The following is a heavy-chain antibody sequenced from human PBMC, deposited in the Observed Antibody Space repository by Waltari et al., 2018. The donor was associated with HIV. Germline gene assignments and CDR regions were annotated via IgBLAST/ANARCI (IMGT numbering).Heavy chain of an antibody. CDR3: ARLDFWLKYNFDY. CDR1: GFTFSNFA. CDR2: IRCGGHAP. Sequence: EVQLLESGGVLVQPGGSLRLACAASGFTFSNFAMSWVRQAPGKVVGGVSGIRCGGHAPFYADSVKGRFTISRDNSKNTLYLQMHSLRAEDTAVYYCARLDFWLKYNFDYWGQGTLVTVSS. V-gene: IGHV3-23*01. D-gene: IGHD1-1*01. J-gene: IGHJ4*02.